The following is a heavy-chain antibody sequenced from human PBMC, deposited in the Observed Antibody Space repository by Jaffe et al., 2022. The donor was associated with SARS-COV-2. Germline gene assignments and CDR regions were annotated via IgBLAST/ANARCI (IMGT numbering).Heavy chain of an antibody. CDR2: IYYSGST. CDR1: GGSISSSSYY. Sequence: QLQLQESGPGLVKPSETLSLTCTVSGGSISSSSYYWGWIRQPPGKGLEWIGSIYYSGSTYYNPSLKSRVTISVDTSKNQFSLKLSSVTAADTAVYYCARQNSSGYPPGDYWGQGTLVTVSS. J-gene: IGHJ4*02. V-gene: IGHV4-39*01. CDR3: ARQNSSGYPPGDY. D-gene: IGHD3-22*01.